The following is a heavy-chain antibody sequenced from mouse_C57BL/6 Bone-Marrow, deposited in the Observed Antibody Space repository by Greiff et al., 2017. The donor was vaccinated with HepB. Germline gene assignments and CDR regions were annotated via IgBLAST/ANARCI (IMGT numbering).Heavy chain of an antibody. CDR1: GYTFTSYT. CDR3: ARSHYYYGSSWFAY. J-gene: IGHJ3*01. V-gene: IGHV1-4*01. D-gene: IGHD1-1*01. Sequence: VKLVESGAELARPGASVKMSCKASGYTFTSYTMHWVKQRPGQGLEWIGYINPSSGYTKYNQKFKDKATLTADKSSSTAYMQLSSLTSEDSAVYYCARSHYYYGSSWFAYWGQGTLVTVSA. CDR2: INPSSGYT.